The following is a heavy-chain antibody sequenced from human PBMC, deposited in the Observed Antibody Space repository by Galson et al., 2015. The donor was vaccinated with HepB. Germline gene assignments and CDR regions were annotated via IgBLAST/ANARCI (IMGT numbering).Heavy chain of an antibody. CDR2: ISGYNGHT. CDR3: ARDRIEWELIPFDS. J-gene: IGHJ4*02. CDR1: GYTFSSYG. Sequence: SVKVSCKASGYTFSSYGINWVRQAPGQGLEWMGWISGYNGHTNYAQKLQGRVTMTTDTSTGTAYMELRTLRSDDTAIYYCARDRIEWELIPFDSWGQGTLVTVSS. V-gene: IGHV1-18*04. D-gene: IGHD1-26*01.